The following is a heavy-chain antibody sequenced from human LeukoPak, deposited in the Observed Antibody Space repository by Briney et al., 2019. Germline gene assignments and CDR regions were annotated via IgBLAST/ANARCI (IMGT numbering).Heavy chain of an antibody. CDR3: ARANFLYCSSSTCLFDY. J-gene: IGHJ4*02. V-gene: IGHV1-2*02. CDR1: GYTFTDYY. D-gene: IGHD2-2*01. Sequence: ASVKVSCKASGYTFTDYYMHWVRQAPGQGFEWMGWINPNGGDTNYAQKFQGRVTMTRDTSISTAHMEVSRLRPDDTAVYYCARANFLYCSSSTCLFDYWGQGTLVTVSS. CDR2: INPNGGDT.